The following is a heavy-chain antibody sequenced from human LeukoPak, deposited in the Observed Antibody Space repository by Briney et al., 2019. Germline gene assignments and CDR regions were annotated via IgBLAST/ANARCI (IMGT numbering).Heavy chain of an antibody. CDR1: GFTFSSYW. CDR3: ARGGDYKNDY. CDR2: INGAGSSI. Sequence: GGSLRLSCAASGFTFSSYWMHWVRLTPGKGLVWVSRINGAGSSISYADSVKGRVTISRDNAKNTLYLQMNNLRAEDTAVYYCARGGDYKNDYCGQGTLVTVSS. V-gene: IGHV3-74*01. J-gene: IGHJ4*02. D-gene: IGHD4-17*01.